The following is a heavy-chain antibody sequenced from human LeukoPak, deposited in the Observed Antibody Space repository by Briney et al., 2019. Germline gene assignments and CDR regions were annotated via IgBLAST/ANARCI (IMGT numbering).Heavy chain of an antibody. D-gene: IGHD3-3*01. CDR3: AKGGYYFGNYYYYGMDV. V-gene: IGHV3-30*18. J-gene: IGHJ6*02. CDR2: ILYDGSNK. CDR1: GFTCSSCG. Sequence: GGSLRLSCAASGFTCSSCGVLWVRQGPGKGVEWVAVILYDGSNKYYADSVKGRFTISRDNSKNTLYLQMNSLRAEDTAVYYCAKGGYYFGNYYYYGMDVWGQGTTVTVSS.